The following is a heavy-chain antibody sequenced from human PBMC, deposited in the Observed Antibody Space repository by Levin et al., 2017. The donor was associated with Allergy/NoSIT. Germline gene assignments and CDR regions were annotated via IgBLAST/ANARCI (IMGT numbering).Heavy chain of an antibody. V-gene: IGHV3-74*01. CDR2: VNPDGTAT. D-gene: IGHD5-24*01. J-gene: IGHJ4*02. Sequence: PGGSLRLSCAASGFTFSSHYMHWVRQAPGKGLVWVSLVNPDGTATSYADSVKGRFTISRDNAKNTLHLQMNSLRAEDTAVYYCARFMAPGHWGQGTLVTVSS. CDR3: ARFMAPGH. CDR1: GFTFSSHY.